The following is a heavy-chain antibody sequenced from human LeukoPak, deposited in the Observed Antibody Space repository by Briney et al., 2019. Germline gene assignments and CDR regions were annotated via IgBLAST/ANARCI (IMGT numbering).Heavy chain of an antibody. CDR2: IYYSGST. D-gene: IGHD2-21*01. J-gene: IGHJ5*02. CDR3: ARGGVVPTADWFDP. Sequence: SETLSLTCTVSGGSISSYYWSWIRQPPGKRLEWIGYIYYSGSTNYNPSLKSRVTISVDTSKNQFSLKLSSVTAADTAVYYCARGGVVPTADWFDPWGQGTLVTVSS. V-gene: IGHV4-59*08. CDR1: GGSISSYY.